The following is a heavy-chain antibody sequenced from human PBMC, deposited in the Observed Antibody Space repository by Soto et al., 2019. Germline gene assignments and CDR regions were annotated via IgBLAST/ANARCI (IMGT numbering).Heavy chain of an antibody. D-gene: IGHD7-27*01. V-gene: IGHV1-2*02. Sequence: QVQLVQSGAEVKKPGASVKVSCEASGYTFTDYFIHWVRQAPGQGLEWMGWINPISGGTHYAQKVQGRVTVTRDTSVSAAYMELSRLTSDDTAVYYCARGMRTGPLDYWGQGTLVTVSS. CDR2: INPISGGT. CDR1: GYTFTDYF. J-gene: IGHJ4*02. CDR3: ARGMRTGPLDY.